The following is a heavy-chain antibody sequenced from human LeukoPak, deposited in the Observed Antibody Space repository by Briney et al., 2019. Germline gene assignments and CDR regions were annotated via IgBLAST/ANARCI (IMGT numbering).Heavy chain of an antibody. Sequence: GGSLRLSCAASGFTFGSYWMHWVRQAPGKGLVWVSRINSDGSSTSYADSVKGRFTISRDNAKNTLYLQMNSLRAEDTAVYYCARGPQRWSNGKKDAFDIWGQGTMVTVSS. V-gene: IGHV3-74*01. J-gene: IGHJ3*02. CDR2: INSDGSST. D-gene: IGHD4-23*01. CDR3: ARGPQRWSNGKKDAFDI. CDR1: GFTFGSYW.